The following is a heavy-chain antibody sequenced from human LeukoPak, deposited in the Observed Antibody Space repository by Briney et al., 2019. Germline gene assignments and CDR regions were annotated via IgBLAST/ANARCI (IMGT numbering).Heavy chain of an antibody. CDR2: IYPGDSDT. Sequence: GESLKISCKGSGYSFTSYWIGWVRQMPGKGLEWMGIIYPGDSDTRYSPSFQGQVTISADKSISTAYLQWSSLKASDTAMYYCASPYSSSWYGRDAFDIWGQGTMVTVSS. D-gene: IGHD6-13*01. CDR3: ASPYSSSWYGRDAFDI. V-gene: IGHV5-51*01. J-gene: IGHJ3*02. CDR1: GYSFTSYW.